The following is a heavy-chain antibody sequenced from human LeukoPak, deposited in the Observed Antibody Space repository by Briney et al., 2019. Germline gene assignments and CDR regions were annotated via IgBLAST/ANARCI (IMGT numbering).Heavy chain of an antibody. Sequence: GGSLRLSCAASGFTFSSYAMHWVRQAPGKGLEWVAVISHDGSNKYYADSVKGRFTISRDNSKNTLYLQMNSLRAGDTAVYYCARGRSSSFLLYFQHWGQGTLVTVSS. CDR2: ISHDGSNK. CDR3: ARGRSSSFLLYFQH. CDR1: GFTFSSYA. V-gene: IGHV3-30*04. D-gene: IGHD6-6*01. J-gene: IGHJ1*01.